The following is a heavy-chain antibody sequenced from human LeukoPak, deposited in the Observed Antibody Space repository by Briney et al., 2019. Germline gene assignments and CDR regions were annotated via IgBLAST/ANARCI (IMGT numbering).Heavy chain of an antibody. Sequence: SVKVSCKASGGTFSSYAISWVRQAPGQGLEWMGGIIPIFGTANYAQKYQGRVTITADESTSTAYMELSSLRSEDTAVYYCARDGEPYGSYYYGMDVWGQGTTVTVSS. CDR1: GGTFSSYA. J-gene: IGHJ6*02. V-gene: IGHV1-69*13. CDR3: ARDGEPYGSYYYGMDV. D-gene: IGHD1-26*01. CDR2: IIPIFGTA.